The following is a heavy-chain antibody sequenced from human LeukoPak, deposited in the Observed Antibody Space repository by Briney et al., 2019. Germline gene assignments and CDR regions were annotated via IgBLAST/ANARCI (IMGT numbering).Heavy chain of an antibody. V-gene: IGHV3-74*03. CDR1: EFSLSYYW. J-gene: IGHJ4*02. D-gene: IGHD1/OR15-1a*01. CDR3: ARGNSGFDY. CDR2: INSDGSST. Sequence: GGSLRLSCAASEFSLSYYWMYWVRQAPGKGLVCLSRINSDGSSTTYADSVKGRYTISRDNAKNTLYLQMNSLRAEDTAVYYCARGNSGFDYWGQGALVTVSS.